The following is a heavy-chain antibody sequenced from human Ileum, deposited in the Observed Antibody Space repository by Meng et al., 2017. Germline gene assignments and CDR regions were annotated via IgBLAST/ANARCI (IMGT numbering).Heavy chain of an antibody. Sequence: VQVQESGPGLVKPSGTLSLTCAVSGDSISTTNWWNWVRQPPGEGLEWIGEIYHSGLVNYNLSLKSRVTLSIDKSKNQFSLKLISVTAADTGVYYCAANSGKKMHSWGQGTLVTVSS. J-gene: IGHJ4*02. V-gene: IGHV4-4*02. CDR2: IYHSGLV. CDR1: GDSISTTNW. CDR3: AANSGKKMHS. D-gene: IGHD4-23*01.